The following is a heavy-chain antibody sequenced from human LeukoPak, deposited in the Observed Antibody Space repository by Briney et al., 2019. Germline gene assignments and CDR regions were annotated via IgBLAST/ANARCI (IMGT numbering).Heavy chain of an antibody. Sequence: GGSLRLSCAASGFTFSNFAMTWVRQAPGKGLEWISAISGSGGSTYYADSVKGRFTISRDNSKDTLCLQMNSLRADDTAIYYCAKGGDSYYSYYYMDVWGKGTTVTVSS. CDR2: ISGSGGST. D-gene: IGHD2-21*02. CDR3: AKGGDSYYSYYYMDV. CDR1: GFTFSNFA. J-gene: IGHJ6*03. V-gene: IGHV3-23*01.